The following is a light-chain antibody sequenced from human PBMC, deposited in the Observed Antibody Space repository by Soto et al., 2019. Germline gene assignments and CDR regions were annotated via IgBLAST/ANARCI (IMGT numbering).Light chain of an antibody. J-gene: IGLJ2*01. Sequence: QSALTQPPSASGSPGQSVTISCTGTSSDVGAYKFVSWYQLHPGKAPKLMIYEVNVRPSGVPDRFSGSKSGNTASLTVSGLPVEDEADYYCSSYGGRSNLGFGGGTKLTVL. CDR1: SSDVGAYKF. CDR3: SSYGGRSNLG. CDR2: EVN. V-gene: IGLV2-8*01.